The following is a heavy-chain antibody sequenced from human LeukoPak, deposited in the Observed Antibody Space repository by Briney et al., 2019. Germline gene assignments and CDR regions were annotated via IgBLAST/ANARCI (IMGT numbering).Heavy chain of an antibody. V-gene: IGHV4-4*02. CDR1: GGSISNGHW. Sequence: SGTLSLTCGVSGGSISNGHWWSWVRQPPGKGLEWIGEMYHTGSANYNPSLKSRVTISVDKSKNQFSLSLNSVTAADTAVYYCVRCGSYCLDYWGQGTLVTVSS. D-gene: IGHD1-26*01. CDR2: MYHTGSA. CDR3: VRCGSYCLDY. J-gene: IGHJ4*02.